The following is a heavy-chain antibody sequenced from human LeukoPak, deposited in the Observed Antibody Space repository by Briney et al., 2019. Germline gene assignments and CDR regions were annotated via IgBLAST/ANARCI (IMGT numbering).Heavy chain of an antibody. D-gene: IGHD6-13*01. CDR3: ARGTGAGTFSWFDP. CDR2: IYYSGST. Sequence: PSETLSLTCTVSGGSISSGGYYWSWIRQPPGKGLEWIGYIYYSGSTYYNPSLKSRVTISVDTSKNQFSLKLSSVTAADTAVYYCARGTGAGTFSWFDPWGQGTLVTVSS. J-gene: IGHJ5*02. CDR1: GGSISSGGYY. V-gene: IGHV4-31*03.